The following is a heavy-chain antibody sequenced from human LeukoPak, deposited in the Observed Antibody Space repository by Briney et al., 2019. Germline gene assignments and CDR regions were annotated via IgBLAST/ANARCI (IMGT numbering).Heavy chain of an antibody. Sequence: SETLSLTCTVSGGSISSYYRSWIRQPPGKGLEWIGYIYYSGSTNYNPSLKSRVTISVDTSKNQFSLKLSSVTAADTAVYYCARGVRSLDAFDIWGQGTMVTVSS. CDR3: ARGVRSLDAFDI. CDR2: IYYSGST. CDR1: GGSISSYY. J-gene: IGHJ3*02. V-gene: IGHV4-59*01.